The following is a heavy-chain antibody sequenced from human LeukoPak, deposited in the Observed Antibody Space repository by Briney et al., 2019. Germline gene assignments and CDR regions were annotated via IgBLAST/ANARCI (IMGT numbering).Heavy chain of an antibody. J-gene: IGHJ4*02. CDR1: GFAFSSYA. D-gene: IGHD6-19*01. CDR2: ISYDGSNK. V-gene: IGHV3-30-3*01. Sequence: PGRSLRLSCAASGFAFSSYAMHWVRQAPGKGLEWVAVISYDGSNKYYADSAKGRFTISRDNSKNTLYLQMNSLRAEDTAVYYCARDLYGSGDYWGQGTLVTVSS. CDR3: ARDLYGSGDY.